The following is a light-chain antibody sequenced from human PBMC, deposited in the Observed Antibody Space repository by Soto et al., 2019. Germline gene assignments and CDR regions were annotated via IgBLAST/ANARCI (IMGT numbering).Light chain of an antibody. CDR2: GAS. CDR3: QQYDNSIT. CDR1: QSVSSNN. V-gene: IGKV3-20*01. Sequence: EIVLTQSPGTLSLSPGETATLSCRASQSVSSNNLAWYHQKPGQTARLLIYGASSRATGIPDRFSASGSGTDFTLTISRLEPEDFAVYYCQQYDNSITFGQGTRLEIE. J-gene: IGKJ5*01.